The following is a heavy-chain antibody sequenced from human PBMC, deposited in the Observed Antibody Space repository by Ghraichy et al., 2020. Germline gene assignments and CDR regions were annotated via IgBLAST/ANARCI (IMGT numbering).Heavy chain of an antibody. CDR1: GGSISSYY. CDR3: TRSFDV. V-gene: IGHV4-59*08. CDR2: IYYSGSN. J-gene: IGHJ2*01. Sequence: SETLSLTCTVSGGSISSYYWHWFLQPPGKGLEWIGDIYYSGSNNYNPSLKSRVTISVDMSKNQFSLKLSSLTAADTAVYYCTRSFDVWGRGTLVTVSS.